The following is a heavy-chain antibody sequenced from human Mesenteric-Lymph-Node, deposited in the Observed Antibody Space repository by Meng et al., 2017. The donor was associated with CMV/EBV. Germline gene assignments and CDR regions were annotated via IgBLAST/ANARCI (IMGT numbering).Heavy chain of an antibody. V-gene: IGHV1-2*02. D-gene: IGHD2-21*01. CDR2: IDPSSGGT. CDR3: AKEGAAYCGGECYSDS. CDR1: GYTFTGYY. Sequence: ASVKVSCTASGYTFTGYYIHWVRQAPGQGLEWMGWIDPSSGGTHYAQRFQGRVTMTRDTSINPAYMEISRLSSDDTAMYYCAKEGAAYCGGECYSDSWGQRTLVTVSS. J-gene: IGHJ5*01.